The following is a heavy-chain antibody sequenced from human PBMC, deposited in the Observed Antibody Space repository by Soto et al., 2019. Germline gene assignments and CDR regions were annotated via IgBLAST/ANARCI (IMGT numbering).Heavy chain of an antibody. CDR2: IYHSGST. V-gene: IGHV4-30-2*01. Sequence: QLQLQESGSGLVKPSQTLSLTCAVSGGSISSGGYSWSWIRQPPGKGLEGIGYIYHSGSTYCNPSFKTRATIAVDRSKNQFSLKLSSVTASDTAVYYCARTPDIWGQGTMVTVSS. CDR3: ARTPDI. J-gene: IGHJ3*02. CDR1: GGSISSGGYS.